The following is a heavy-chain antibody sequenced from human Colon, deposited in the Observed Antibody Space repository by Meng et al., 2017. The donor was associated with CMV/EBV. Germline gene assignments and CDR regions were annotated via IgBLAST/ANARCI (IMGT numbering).Heavy chain of an antibody. V-gene: IGHV4-4*07. CDR2: IYSNGRI. Sequence: VPLQESGPGLVKPSATLSLTRTVSGGSISGHYWTWIRRPAGEGLQWLGRIYSNGRIDENYPLRSRVTISVDTSKNQLSLRLTSVTAADTAVYYCGRAGARGVPIDVWGRGTLVTVSS. CDR3: GRAGARGVPIDV. J-gene: IGHJ1*01. D-gene: IGHD3-10*01. CDR1: GGSISGHY.